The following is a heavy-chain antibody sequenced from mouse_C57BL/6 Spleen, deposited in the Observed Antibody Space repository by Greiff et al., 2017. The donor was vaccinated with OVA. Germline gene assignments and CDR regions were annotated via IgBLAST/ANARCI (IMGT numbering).Heavy chain of an antibody. J-gene: IGHJ3*01. D-gene: IGHD2-5*01. Sequence: EVNLVESGPELVKPGASVKISCKASGYSFTGYYMNWVKQSPEKSLEWIGGINTSTGGTTYNQKFKAKATLTVDKSSSTAYMQLKSLTSEDSAVYYCARGNYSNYGWFAYWGQGTLVTVSA. V-gene: IGHV1-42*01. CDR2: INTSTGGT. CDR1: GYSFTGYY. CDR3: ARGNYSNYGWFAY.